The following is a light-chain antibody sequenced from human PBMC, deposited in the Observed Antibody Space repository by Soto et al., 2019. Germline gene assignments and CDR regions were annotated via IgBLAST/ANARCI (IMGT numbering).Light chain of an antibody. Sequence: DIVMTQSPDSLAVSLGERATINCKSSQSLFNYLAWYQQKPGQPPKLLIYWASTRKSGVPARFSGSGSGTDFTLTISSLQAEDVALYYCQQYYSNPRTFGQGTRVEI. CDR2: WAS. CDR1: QSLFNY. J-gene: IGKJ1*01. V-gene: IGKV4-1*01. CDR3: QQYYSNPRT.